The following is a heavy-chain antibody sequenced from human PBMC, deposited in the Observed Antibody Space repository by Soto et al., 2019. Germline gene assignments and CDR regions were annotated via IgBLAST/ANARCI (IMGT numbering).Heavy chain of an antibody. CDR3: ARAIRGCGAYGGY. CDR2: ITQSGHAT. CDR1: GFTFSDYY. Sequence: QVQLVESGGDLVKPGGSLRLSCAASGFTFSDYYMSWIRQTPGKGLEWVSYITQSGHATQYADSVRGRFTISRDNNKNSLYLQMNSLRVEDTGVYYCARAIRGCGAYGGYLGQGALVTVSS. V-gene: IGHV3-11*04. D-gene: IGHD2-21*01. J-gene: IGHJ4*02.